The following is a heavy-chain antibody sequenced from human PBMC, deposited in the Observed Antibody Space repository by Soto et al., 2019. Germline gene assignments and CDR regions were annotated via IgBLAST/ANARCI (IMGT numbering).Heavy chain of an antibody. CDR2: VANSGST. CDR1: GGAISSGGYS. Sequence: SATLSLTCALSGGAISSGGYSWSWIRQTPGKGLEWSGNVANSGSTNYNPSLKSRVSMSVDTSKSHCSRNLSSVTAADTGVQHCAREAGPYRWFDPWAQGTRVTVS. J-gene: IGHJ5*02. V-gene: IGHV4-61*03. CDR3: AREAGPYRWFDP. D-gene: IGHD6-19*01.